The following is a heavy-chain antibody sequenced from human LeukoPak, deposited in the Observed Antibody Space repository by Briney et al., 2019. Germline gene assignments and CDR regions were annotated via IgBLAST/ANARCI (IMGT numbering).Heavy chain of an antibody. V-gene: IGHV3-43*02. CDR3: AKAPLRYFDWLSFGTPYYFDY. Sequence: PGGSLRLSCAASGFTFDDYAMHWVRQAPGKGLEWVSLISGDGGSTYYADSVKGRFTISRDNSKNSLYLQMNSLRTEDTALYYCAKAPLRYFDWLSFGTPYYFDYWGQGTLVTVSS. J-gene: IGHJ4*02. D-gene: IGHD3-9*01. CDR2: ISGDGGST. CDR1: GFTFDDYA.